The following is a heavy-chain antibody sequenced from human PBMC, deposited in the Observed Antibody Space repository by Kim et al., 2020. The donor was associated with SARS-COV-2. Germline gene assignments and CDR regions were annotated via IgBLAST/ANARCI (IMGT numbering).Heavy chain of an antibody. Sequence: VKGRFTISRDNAKNSLYLQLSSLRAEETAVYYCAGVGSTVAAGSIDYWGQGTLVTVSS. J-gene: IGHJ4*02. D-gene: IGHD6-13*01. V-gene: IGHV3-11*01. CDR3: AGVGSTVAAGSIDY.